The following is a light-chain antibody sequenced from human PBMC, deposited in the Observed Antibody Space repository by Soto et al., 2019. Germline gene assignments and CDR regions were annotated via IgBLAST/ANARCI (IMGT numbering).Light chain of an antibody. J-gene: IGKJ3*01. CDR2: AAS. CDR3: QQSYSTPFT. V-gene: IGKV1-39*01. CDR1: QGISNF. Sequence: DIQMTQSPSSLSASVGDRVTITCRAGQGISNFLSWYQQKPGTAPKLLISAASSLQSGVPSRFSGGGSGTDFPLTISSLQPEDFATYYSQQSYSTPFTFGPGTKVDI.